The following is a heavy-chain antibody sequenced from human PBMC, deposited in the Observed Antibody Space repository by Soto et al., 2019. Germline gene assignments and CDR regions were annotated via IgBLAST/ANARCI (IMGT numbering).Heavy chain of an antibody. V-gene: IGHV1-18*04. CDR3: ARGPPSGSFSLTPRY. CDR1: GYSFHNFG. J-gene: IGHJ4*02. Sequence: QVQLVQSGPEVKKPGASVKVSCKASGYSFHNFGIIWVRQAPGQGLEWMGWISGQFAKTNYAQKFQDKVTMTTDTSTSTAYMELNTLTSDDTAMYYCARGPPSGSFSLTPRYWGQGTLVTVSS. CDR2: ISGQFAKT. D-gene: IGHD1-26*01.